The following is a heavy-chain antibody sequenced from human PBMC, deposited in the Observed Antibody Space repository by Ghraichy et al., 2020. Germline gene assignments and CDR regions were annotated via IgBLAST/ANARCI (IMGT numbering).Heavy chain of an antibody. V-gene: IGHV1-18*04. CDR3: AREPTKYDTNWSGLDP. CDR2: ISAFNGDT. Sequence: ASVKVSCKAFGYSFTSYGISWVRQAPGQGLEWMGWISAFNGDTTYPQKFQGRVTMTKDASTSTAYMELTSLRSDDTAVYYCAREPTKYDTNWSGLDPWGQGTLVTVSS. CDR1: GYSFTSYG. J-gene: IGHJ5*02. D-gene: IGHD1-1*01.